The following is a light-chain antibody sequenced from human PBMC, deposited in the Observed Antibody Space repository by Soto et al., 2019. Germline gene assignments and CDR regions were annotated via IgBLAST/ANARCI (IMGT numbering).Light chain of an antibody. CDR2: DAS. CDR1: QSISSW. V-gene: IGKV1-5*01. CDR3: QQYNGYRTWT. Sequence: DMQMTQYPSTLSASVGDRVTITCRASQSISSWLAWYQQKAGKAPKLLIYDASTLESGVPSRFSGSGSGTEFTLTINGLQPDDFATYYCQQYNGYRTWTFGQGTKVDIK. J-gene: IGKJ1*01.